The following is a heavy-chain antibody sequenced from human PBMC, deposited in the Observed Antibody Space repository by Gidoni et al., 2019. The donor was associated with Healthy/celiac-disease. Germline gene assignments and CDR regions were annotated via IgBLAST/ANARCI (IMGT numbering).Heavy chain of an antibody. CDR3: ARDPGSYWGWFDP. V-gene: IGHV4-61*02. D-gene: IGHD1-26*01. J-gene: IGHJ5*02. CDR1: GGSISSGSYY. Sequence: QVQLQESGPGLVKPSQTLSLTCPVSGGSISSGSYYWSWIRQPAGKGLEWIGRIYTSGSTNYNPSLKSRVTISVDTSKNQFSLKLSSVTAADTAVYYCARDPGSYWGWFDPWGQGTLVTVSS. CDR2: IYTSGST.